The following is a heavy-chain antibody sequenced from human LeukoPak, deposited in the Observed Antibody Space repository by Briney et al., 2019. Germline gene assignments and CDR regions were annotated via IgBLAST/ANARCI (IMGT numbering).Heavy chain of an antibody. Sequence: SETLSLTCTVSSGSISSGGYYWSWIRQHPGKGLEWIGYIYYSGSTYYNPSLKSRVTISVDTSKNQFSLKLSSVTAADTAVYYCARDNGGNSYDYWGQGTLVTVSS. V-gene: IGHV4-31*03. CDR3: ARDNGGNSYDY. J-gene: IGHJ4*02. CDR2: IYYSGST. D-gene: IGHD4-23*01. CDR1: SGSISSGGYY.